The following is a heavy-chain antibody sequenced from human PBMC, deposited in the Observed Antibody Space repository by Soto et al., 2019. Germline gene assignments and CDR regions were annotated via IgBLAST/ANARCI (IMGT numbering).Heavy chain of an antibody. CDR2: IDWDDDK. D-gene: IGHD3-22*01. Sequence: SGPTLVNPTQTLTLTCTFSGFSLSTSGMCVSWIRQPPGKALEWLALIDWDDDKYYSTSLKTRLTISKDTSKNQVVLTMTNMDPVDTATYYCARIPINSSGYVHGMDVWGQGTTVTVSS. CDR3: ARIPINSSGYVHGMDV. CDR1: GFSLSTSGMC. V-gene: IGHV2-70*01. J-gene: IGHJ6*02.